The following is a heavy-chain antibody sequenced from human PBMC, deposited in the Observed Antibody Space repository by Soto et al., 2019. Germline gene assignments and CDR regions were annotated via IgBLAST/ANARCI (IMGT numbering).Heavy chain of an antibody. J-gene: IGHJ4*02. CDR1: GFTFSSYA. CDR2: ISGGGHST. V-gene: IGHV3-23*01. CDR3: AKGGGGYSYGYGADQ. D-gene: IGHD5-18*01. Sequence: EVQLLESGGGLLQPGGSLRLSCAASGFTFSSYAMIWVRQAPGKGLEWVSSISGGGHSTYYADSVRGRFTISRDDSKNTLYLLMNSLRAEDTAVYYCAKGGGGYSYGYGADQWGQGTLFTVSS.